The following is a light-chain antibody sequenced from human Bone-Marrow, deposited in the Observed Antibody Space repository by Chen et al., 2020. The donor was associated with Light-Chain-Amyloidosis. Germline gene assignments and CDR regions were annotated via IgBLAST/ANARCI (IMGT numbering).Light chain of an antibody. CDR1: NIGYTS. Sequence: SYVLTQPSSVSVAPGQTATIACGGNNIGYTSVHWYQQTPGQAPVLVVYDDSDRPAGIPERLSGSNSGNTATLTISRVEAGDEADYYCQVWDRSSDRPVFGGGTKLTVL. CDR2: DDS. CDR3: QVWDRSSDRPV. J-gene: IGLJ3*02. V-gene: IGLV3-21*02.